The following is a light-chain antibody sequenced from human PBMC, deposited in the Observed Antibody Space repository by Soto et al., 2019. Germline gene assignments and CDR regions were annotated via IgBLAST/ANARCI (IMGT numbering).Light chain of an antibody. V-gene: IGKV3-15*01. CDR2: RAS. J-gene: IGKJ5*01. Sequence: EIVMTQSPATLSVSPGERATLSCRASQSVNSNLAWYQQKPGQVPRLLIYRASTRATGIPARLSGSGSGTDFTLTISSLEPEDFAGYYCQQRSYWPITFGQGTRLEIK. CDR1: QSVNSN. CDR3: QQRSYWPIT.